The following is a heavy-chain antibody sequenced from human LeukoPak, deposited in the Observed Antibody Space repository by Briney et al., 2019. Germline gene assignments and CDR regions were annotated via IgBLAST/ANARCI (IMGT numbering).Heavy chain of an antibody. D-gene: IGHD1-26*01. CDR1: GFTFSSCA. Sequence: GGSLRLSCAASGFTFSSCAMSWVRQAPGKGLEWVSAISGSGGSTYYADSVKGRFTTSRDNSKNTLYLQMNSLRADDTAVYYCARIDGSHLFDFWGQGTLVTVSS. CDR3: ARIDGSHLFDF. CDR2: ISGSGGST. J-gene: IGHJ4*02. V-gene: IGHV3-23*01.